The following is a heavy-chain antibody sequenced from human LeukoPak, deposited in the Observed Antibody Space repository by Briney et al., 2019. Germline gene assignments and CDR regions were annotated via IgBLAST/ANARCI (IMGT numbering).Heavy chain of an antibody. CDR3: AIPPPSSISWYYFYAMDV. CDR2: ISASGGTT. Sequence: PGGSLRLSCAASGFXFSSYAMNWVRQAPGKGLEWVSEISASGGTTDYADSVRGRFTNSKDNSKNPLYLQMTTLRAEDTAVYYCAIPPPSSISWYYFYAMDVWGQGTTVTVSS. J-gene: IGHJ6*02. CDR1: GFXFSSYA. V-gene: IGHV3-23*01. D-gene: IGHD6-13*01.